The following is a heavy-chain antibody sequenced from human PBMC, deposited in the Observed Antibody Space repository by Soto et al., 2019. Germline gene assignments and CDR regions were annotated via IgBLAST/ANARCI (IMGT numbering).Heavy chain of an antibody. V-gene: IGHV1-58*02. CDR2: IVVGSGNT. J-gene: IGHJ4*02. Sequence: SVKVSCKASGFTFTSSAMQWVRQARGQRLEWIGWIVVGSGNTNYAQKFQERVTITRDMSTSTAYMELSSLRSDDTAVYYCARGGHIAVVTASFDYWGQGTLVTVSS. CDR1: GFTFTSSA. CDR3: ARGGHIAVVTASFDY. D-gene: IGHD2-21*02.